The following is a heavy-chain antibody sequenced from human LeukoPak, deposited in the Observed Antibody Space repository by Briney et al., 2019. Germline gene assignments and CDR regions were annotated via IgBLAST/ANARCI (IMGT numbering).Heavy chain of an antibody. D-gene: IGHD6-19*01. Sequence: SETLSLTCTVSGGSISSYYWSWIRQPPGKGLEWIGYIYYSGSTNYNPSLKSRVTISVDTSKNQFSLKLSSVTAADTAVYYCAIVAVAGHYFDYWGQGTLVTVSS. V-gene: IGHV4-59*01. CDR1: GGSISSYY. CDR3: AIVAVAGHYFDY. CDR2: IYYSGST. J-gene: IGHJ4*02.